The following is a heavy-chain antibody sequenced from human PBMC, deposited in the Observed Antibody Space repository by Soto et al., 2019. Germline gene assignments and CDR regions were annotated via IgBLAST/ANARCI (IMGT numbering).Heavy chain of an antibody. D-gene: IGHD2-15*01. Sequence: TLSLTCTVSGGSISSGGYYWSWIRQHPGKGLEWIGYIYYSGSTYYNPSLKSRVTISVDTSKNQFSLKLSSVTAADTAVYYCARSGYCSGGSCYDLWYYYYGMDVWGQGSTVTVSS. CDR2: IYYSGST. CDR3: ARSGYCSGGSCYDLWYYYYGMDV. CDR1: GGSISSGGYY. J-gene: IGHJ6*02. V-gene: IGHV4-31*03.